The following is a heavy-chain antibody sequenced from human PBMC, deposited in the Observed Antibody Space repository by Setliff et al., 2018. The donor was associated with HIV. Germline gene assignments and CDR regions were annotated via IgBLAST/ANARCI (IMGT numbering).Heavy chain of an antibody. V-gene: IGHV1-8*01. CDR3: ARGRYNSRIDV. Sequence: GASVKVSCKASGYTFSTYDFNCVRQAAGQGLEWMGWMSRKNNGSGFAQKFQARLTMTWNTSTNTAYMELRSLTSDDTAVYYCARGRYNSRIDVWGQGTTVTVSS. CDR1: GYTFSTYD. D-gene: IGHD5-18*01. CDR2: MSRKNNGS. J-gene: IGHJ6*02.